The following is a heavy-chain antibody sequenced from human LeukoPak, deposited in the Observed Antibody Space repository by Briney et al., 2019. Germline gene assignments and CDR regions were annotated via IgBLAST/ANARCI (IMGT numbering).Heavy chain of an antibody. CDR3: TTDLSELDDSGYYAKYFHH. J-gene: IGHJ1*01. V-gene: IGHV3-15*01. Sequence: GGSLSLSCAASGFTFSKVWMSWVRQAPGKGLEWVGRIKCKSDGSTIDYAAPGNSRLTITSKDSQDTLFLQMNSLKTEDTAVYYCTTDLSELDDSGYYAKYFHHWGQGTLVSVSS. D-gene: IGHD3-22*01. CDR2: IKCKSDGSTI. CDR1: GFTFSKVW.